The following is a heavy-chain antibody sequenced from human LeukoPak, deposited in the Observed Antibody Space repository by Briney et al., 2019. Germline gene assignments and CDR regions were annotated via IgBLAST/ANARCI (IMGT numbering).Heavy chain of an antibody. CDR2: INHSGST. J-gene: IGHJ4*02. Sequence: KSSETLSLTCAVYGGSFSGYYWSWIRQPPGKGLEWIGEINHSGSTNYNPSLKSRVTISVDTSKNQFSLKLSSVTAADTAVYYCARDFYAAGWFDYWGQGTLVTVSS. CDR3: ARDFYAAGWFDY. V-gene: IGHV4-34*01. CDR1: GGSFSGYY. D-gene: IGHD2/OR15-2a*01.